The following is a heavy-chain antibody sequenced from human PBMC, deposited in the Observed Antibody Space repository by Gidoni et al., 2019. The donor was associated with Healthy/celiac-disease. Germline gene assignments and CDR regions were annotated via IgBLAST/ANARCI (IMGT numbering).Heavy chain of an antibody. CDR1: GSTVRSNY. D-gene: IGHD3-22*01. CDR2: IYSGGST. CDR3: ASGEWEYDSSGYYIY. V-gene: IGHV3-66*01. Sequence: EVQLVESGGGLVQPGGSLNLSCAASGSTVRSNYMSWVRQAPGKGLEWVSVIYSGGSTYYADSVKGRFTISRDNSKNTLYLQMNSLRAEDTAVYYCASGEWEYDSSGYYIYWGQGTLVTVSS. J-gene: IGHJ4*02.